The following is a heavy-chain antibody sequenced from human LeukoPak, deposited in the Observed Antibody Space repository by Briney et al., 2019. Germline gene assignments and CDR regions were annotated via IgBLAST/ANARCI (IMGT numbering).Heavy chain of an antibody. CDR3: AKRGVVIRVILVGFHKEAYYFDS. J-gene: IGHJ4*02. CDR1: GITLSNYG. D-gene: IGHD3-22*01. CDR2: ISDTGGRT. V-gene: IGHV3-23*01. Sequence: GGSLRLSCAVSGITLSNYGVTWVRQAPGKGLEWVAGISDTGGRTNYADSVKGRFTISRDNPKNTLYLQMDSLRAEDTAVYFCAKRGVVIRVILVGFHKEAYYFDSWGQGALVTVSS.